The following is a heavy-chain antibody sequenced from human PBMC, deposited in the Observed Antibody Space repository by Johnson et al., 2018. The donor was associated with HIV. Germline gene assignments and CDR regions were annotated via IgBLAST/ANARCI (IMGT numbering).Heavy chain of an antibody. D-gene: IGHD1-26*01. CDR1: GFTFSSYA. J-gene: IGHJ3*02. V-gene: IGHV3-30*04. Sequence: QMQLVESGGGVVQPGGSLRLSCAASGFTFSSYAMHWVRQAPGKGLEWVAVISYDGSNKYYADSVKGRFTISRDDSKNSLYLQMNSLRAEDTAVYYCTTDGWELLHFRAKTPDAFDICGQGTMVTVSS. CDR2: ISYDGSNK. CDR3: TTDGWELLHFRAKTPDAFDI.